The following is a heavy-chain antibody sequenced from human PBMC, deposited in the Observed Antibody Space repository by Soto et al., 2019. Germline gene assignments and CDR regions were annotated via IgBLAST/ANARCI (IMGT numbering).Heavy chain of an antibody. CDR1: GFIFRSFN. J-gene: IGHJ4*02. Sequence: EVQMVESGGGLAPPGGSLRLSCAASGFIFRSFNMNWVRQALRKGLEWISYIGRDIYYAYSVKGRFTTSSDMAKNSLYLQLTSLRAEDSAVYYCVRDWSFAFDNWGPGTLVTVSS. CDR2: IGRDI. V-gene: IGHV3-48*01. CDR3: VRDWSFAFDN.